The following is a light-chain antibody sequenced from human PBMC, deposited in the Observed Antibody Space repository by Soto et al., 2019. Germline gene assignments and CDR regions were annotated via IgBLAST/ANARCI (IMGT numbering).Light chain of an antibody. Sequence: EIVLTQSPGTLSLSPGERATLSCRAIQSVSSSYLAWYQQKPGQAPRLLIYGASSRATGISDRFSGSGSGTDFTLTISRLEPEDFVVYYCQQYGSSPSITFGQGTRLEIK. V-gene: IGKV3-20*01. J-gene: IGKJ5*01. CDR1: QSVSSSY. CDR2: GAS. CDR3: QQYGSSPSIT.